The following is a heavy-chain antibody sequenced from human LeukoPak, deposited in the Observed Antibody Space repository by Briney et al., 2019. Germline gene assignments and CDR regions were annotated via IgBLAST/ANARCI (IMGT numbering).Heavy chain of an antibody. CDR3: ARDYYDSSGYYPLYYYYYGMDV. Sequence: SQTLSLTCTVSGGSISSGGYYWSWIRQHPGKGLEWIGYIYYSGGTYYNPSLKSRVTISVDTSKNQFSLKLSSVTAADTAVYYCARDYYDSSGYYPLYYYYYGMDVWGQGTTVTVSS. CDR2: IYYSGGT. J-gene: IGHJ6*02. D-gene: IGHD3-22*01. V-gene: IGHV4-31*03. CDR1: GGSISSGGYY.